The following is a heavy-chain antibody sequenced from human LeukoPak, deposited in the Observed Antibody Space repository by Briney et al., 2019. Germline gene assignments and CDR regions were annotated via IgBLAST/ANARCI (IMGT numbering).Heavy chain of an antibody. J-gene: IGHJ3*02. D-gene: IGHD3-3*01. CDR3: ASIPFGVVINDAFDI. CDR2: LSSSSTI. CDR1: GFTFSSYS. V-gene: IGHV3-48*01. Sequence: PGGSLRLSCAASGFTFSSYSMNWVRQAPGKGLEWVSYLSSSSTIYYADSVKGRFTISRDNAKNSLYMQMNSQRAEDTAVYYCASIPFGVVINDAFDIWGQGTMVTVSS.